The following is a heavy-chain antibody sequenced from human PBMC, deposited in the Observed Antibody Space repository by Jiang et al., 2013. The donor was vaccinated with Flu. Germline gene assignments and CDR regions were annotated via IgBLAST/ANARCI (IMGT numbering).Heavy chain of an antibody. D-gene: IGHD1-14*01. CDR1: GYSFSDDW. Sequence: QLVESGAEVKKPGESLKISCRASGYSFSDDWVAWVRQMPGKGLEWMGIIFPDDSDTRYSPSFEGQVTISADKSISTVYLQWSSLKASDSAFYFCARAPGIWSDRFTFQSPMFDHWGQGTLVTVSS. J-gene: IGHJ4*02. V-gene: IGHV5-51*01. CDR2: IFPDDSDT. CDR3: ARAPGIWSDRFTFQSPMFDH.